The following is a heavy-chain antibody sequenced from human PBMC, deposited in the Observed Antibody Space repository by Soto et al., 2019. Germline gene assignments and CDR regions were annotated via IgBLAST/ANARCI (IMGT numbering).Heavy chain of an antibody. V-gene: IGHV3-33*01. CDR1: GFTFSSYG. CDR2: IWYDGSNK. Sequence: GGSLRLSCAASGFTFSSYGMHWVRQAPGKGLEWVAVIWYDGSNKYYADSVKGRFTISRDNSKNTLYLQMNSLRAEDTAVYYCARDRGIAAAYNWFDPWGQGTLVTVSS. CDR3: ARDRGIAAAYNWFDP. D-gene: IGHD6-13*01. J-gene: IGHJ5*02.